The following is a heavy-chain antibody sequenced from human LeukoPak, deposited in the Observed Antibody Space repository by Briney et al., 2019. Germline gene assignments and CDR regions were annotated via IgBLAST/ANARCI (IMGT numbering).Heavy chain of an antibody. D-gene: IGHD3-10*01. J-gene: IGHJ3*01. CDR1: GGSISSYY. CDR2: IYTSGST. CDR3: AREYYYGSGSSFAFDV. V-gene: IGHV4-4*07. Sequence: SETLSLTCSVSGGSISSYYWSWIRQPAGKGLEWIGRIYTSGSTNYNPSLKSRVTMSVDTSKNQFSLKLSSVTAADTAVYYCAREYYYGSGSSFAFDVWGQGTMVTVSS.